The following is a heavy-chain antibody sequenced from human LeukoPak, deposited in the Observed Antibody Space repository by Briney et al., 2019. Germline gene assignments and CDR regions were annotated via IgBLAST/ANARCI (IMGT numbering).Heavy chain of an antibody. CDR1: GGSISSGGYY. V-gene: IGHV4-31*03. CDR3: ARGTRVRGCSSTSCFKGWFDP. Sequence: SETLSLTCTVSGGSISSGGYYWSWIRQHPGKGLEWIGYIYYSGSTYYNPSLKSRVTISVDTSKNQFSLKLSSVTAADTAVYYCARGTRVRGCSSTSCFKGWFDPWGQGTLVTVSS. CDR2: IYYSGST. D-gene: IGHD2-2*01. J-gene: IGHJ5*02.